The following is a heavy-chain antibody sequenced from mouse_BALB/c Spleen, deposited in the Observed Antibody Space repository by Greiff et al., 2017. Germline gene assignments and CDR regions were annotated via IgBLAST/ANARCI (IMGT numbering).Heavy chain of an antibody. D-gene: IGHD4-1*01. Sequence: EVMLVESGGGLVKPGGSLKLSCAASGFTFSSYAMSWVRQTPEKRLEWVASISSGGSTYYPDSVKGRFTISRDNARNILYLQMSSLRSEDTAMYYCARDWGFAYWGQGTLVTVSA. J-gene: IGHJ3*01. V-gene: IGHV5-6-5*01. CDR2: ISSGGST. CDR1: GFTFSSYA. CDR3: ARDWGFAY.